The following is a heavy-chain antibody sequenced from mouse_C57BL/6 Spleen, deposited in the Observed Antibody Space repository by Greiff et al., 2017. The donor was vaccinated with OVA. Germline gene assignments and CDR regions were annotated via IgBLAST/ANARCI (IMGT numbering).Heavy chain of an antibody. CDR1: GYTFTSYW. V-gene: IGHV1-52*01. J-gene: IGHJ1*03. CDR3: ARDWDEGYFDV. CDR2: IDPSDSET. Sequence: QVQLQQPGAELVRPGSSVKLSCKASGYTFTSYWMHWVKPRPIQGLEWIGNIDPSDSETHYNQKFKDKATLTVDKSSSTAYMQLSSLTSEDSAVYYCARDWDEGYFDVWGTGTTVTVSS. D-gene: IGHD4-1*01.